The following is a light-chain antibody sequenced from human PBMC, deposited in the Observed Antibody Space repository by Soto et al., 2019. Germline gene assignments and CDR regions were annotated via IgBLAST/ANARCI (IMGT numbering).Light chain of an antibody. CDR2: DTS. Sequence: EIVLTQSPATLSLSPGERATLSCRASQSVSSYLDWYQQRRGQAPRVLIYDTSNRVPGIPARFSGSGSGTDFPLTISSLEPEDFAVYYCLQRSNWPSWTFGQGTKVDIK. CDR3: LQRSNWPSWT. CDR1: QSVSSY. J-gene: IGKJ1*01. V-gene: IGKV3-11*01.